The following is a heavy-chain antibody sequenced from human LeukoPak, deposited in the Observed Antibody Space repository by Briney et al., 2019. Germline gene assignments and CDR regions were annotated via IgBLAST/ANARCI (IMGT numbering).Heavy chain of an antibody. CDR3: ARSGWYLACFDY. Sequence: PSETLSLTCTVSGGSISSYYWSSIRQPPGKGLEWIGSIYYSGSTYYNPSLKSRVTISVDTSKNQFSLKLSSVTAADTAVYYCARSGWYLACFDYWGQGTLVTVSS. CDR2: IYYSGST. D-gene: IGHD6-19*01. V-gene: IGHV4-59*05. J-gene: IGHJ4*02. CDR1: GGSISSYY.